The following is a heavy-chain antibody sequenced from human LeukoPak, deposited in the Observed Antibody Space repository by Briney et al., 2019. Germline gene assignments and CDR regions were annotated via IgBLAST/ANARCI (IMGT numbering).Heavy chain of an antibody. CDR2: IYYSGST. Sequence: SETLSLSCTVSGGSISSSSDYWGWIRQPPGKGLEWIGSIYYSGSTYYNPSLKSRVTISVYTSKNQFSLKLISVTAADTAVYYCARAKRGSFDYWGQGTLVTVSS. CDR1: GGSISSSSDY. J-gene: IGHJ4*02. D-gene: IGHD3-10*01. V-gene: IGHV4-39*01. CDR3: ARAKRGSFDY.